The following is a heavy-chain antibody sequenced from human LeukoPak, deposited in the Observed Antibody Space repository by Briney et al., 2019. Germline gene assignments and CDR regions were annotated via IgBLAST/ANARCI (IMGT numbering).Heavy chain of an antibody. CDR2: INPNSGGT. Sequence: ASVKVSCTASGYTFTGYYMHWVRQAPGQGLEWMGWINPNSGGTNYAQKFQGRVTMTRDTSISPAYMELSRLRSDDTAVYYCARDRTRTGYSSGWYHDYWGQGTLVTVSS. CDR3: ARDRTRTGYSSGWYHDY. CDR1: GYTFTGYY. J-gene: IGHJ4*02. D-gene: IGHD6-19*01. V-gene: IGHV1-2*02.